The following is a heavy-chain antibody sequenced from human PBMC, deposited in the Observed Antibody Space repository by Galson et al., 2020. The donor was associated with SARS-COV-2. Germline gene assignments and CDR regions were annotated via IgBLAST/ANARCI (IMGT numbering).Heavy chain of an antibody. Sequence: VGSLRLSCSASGFIFSDYAMHWVRQAPGKGLEYVSAISSNGGTSFYADSVNGRFTMSRDNSRNMFYLQMTALRPEDTAFYYCLSYSSTRQNHWGQGTLVTVSS. V-gene: IGHV3-64D*06. J-gene: IGHJ5*02. CDR2: ISSNGGTS. CDR3: LSYSSTRQNH. CDR1: GFIFSDYA. D-gene: IGHD2-2*01.